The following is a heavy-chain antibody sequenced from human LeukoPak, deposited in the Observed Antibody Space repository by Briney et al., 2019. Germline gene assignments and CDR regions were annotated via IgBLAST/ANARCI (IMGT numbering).Heavy chain of an antibody. D-gene: IGHD3-3*01. CDR2: INHSGST. Sequence: KPSETLSLTCAVYGGSFSGYYWSWIRQPPGKGLEWIGEINHSGSTNYNPSLKSRVTISVDTSKNQFSLKLSSVTAADTAVYYCARASPENDFFDYWGQGTLVTVSS. CDR3: ARASPENDFFDY. V-gene: IGHV4-34*01. J-gene: IGHJ4*02. CDR1: GGSFSGYY.